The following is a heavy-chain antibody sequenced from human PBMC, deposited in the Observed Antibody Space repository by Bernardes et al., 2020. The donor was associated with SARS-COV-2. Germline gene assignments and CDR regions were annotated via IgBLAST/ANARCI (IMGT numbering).Heavy chain of an antibody. D-gene: IGHD1-26*01. V-gene: IGHV3-23*01. J-gene: IGHJ5*02. CDR1: GFTFSDYA. CDR2: ISASGRST. Sequence: GGSLRLSCAASGFTFSDYAMNWVRQAPGKGLEWVSGISASGRSTYYTDSVKGRFTMSRDNSRNTVFLQINSLRAEDTALYYCMKNMGETWGQGTPVTVSS. CDR3: MKNMGET.